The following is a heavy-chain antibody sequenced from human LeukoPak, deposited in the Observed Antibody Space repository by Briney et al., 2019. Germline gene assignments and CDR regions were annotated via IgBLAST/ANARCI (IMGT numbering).Heavy chain of an antibody. Sequence: GGSLRLSCAASGFTFSSYSMNWVRQAPGKGLEWVSGINWNGISTPYADSVKGRFTISRDNGKNSLYLQMNSLRAEDTAMYYCARAQDTAMVACMDVWGQGTTVTVSS. D-gene: IGHD5-18*01. CDR2: INWNGIST. J-gene: IGHJ6*02. CDR3: ARAQDTAMVACMDV. CDR1: GFTFSSYS. V-gene: IGHV3-20*04.